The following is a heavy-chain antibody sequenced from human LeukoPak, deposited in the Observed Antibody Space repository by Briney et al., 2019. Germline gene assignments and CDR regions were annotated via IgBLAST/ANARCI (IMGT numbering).Heavy chain of an antibody. V-gene: IGHV1-18*01. J-gene: IGHJ4*02. Sequence: VASVKVSCKASGYTFTSYGISWVRQAPGQGLEWMGWISAYNGNTNYAQKLQGRVTMTTDTSTSTAYMELRSLRSDDTAVYYCARAQAFVGANPGDYWGQGTLVTVSS. CDR1: GYTFTSYG. CDR2: ISAYNGNT. CDR3: ARAQAFVGANPGDY. D-gene: IGHD1-26*01.